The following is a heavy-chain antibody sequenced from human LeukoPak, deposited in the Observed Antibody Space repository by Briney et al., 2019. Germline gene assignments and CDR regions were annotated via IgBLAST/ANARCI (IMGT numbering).Heavy chain of an antibody. D-gene: IGHD6-19*01. Sequence: GSLRLSCAASGFTVSSNYMSWVRQAPGKGLEWVSVIYSGGSTYYADSVKGRFTISRDNSKNTLYLQMNSLRAEDMAVYYCARGQWLVPHYYYYYYMDVWGKGTTVTISS. J-gene: IGHJ6*03. V-gene: IGHV3-66*01. CDR2: IYSGGST. CDR3: ARGQWLVPHYYYYYYMDV. CDR1: GFTVSSNY.